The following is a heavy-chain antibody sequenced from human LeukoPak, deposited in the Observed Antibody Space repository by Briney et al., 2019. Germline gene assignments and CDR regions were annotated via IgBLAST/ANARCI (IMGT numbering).Heavy chain of an antibody. V-gene: IGHV3-30*02. D-gene: IGHD2/OR15-2a*01. CDR1: GFIFSSYG. CDR3: AKGVRRYFDFQH. CDR2: IRYDGSNK. Sequence: GGSLRLSCVASGFIFSSYGMHWVRQAPGKGLDWVAFIRYDGSNKYYADSVKGRFTISRDNSKNTLYLQMNSLRAEDTAVYYCAKGVRRYFDFQHWGQGTLVTVSS. J-gene: IGHJ1*01.